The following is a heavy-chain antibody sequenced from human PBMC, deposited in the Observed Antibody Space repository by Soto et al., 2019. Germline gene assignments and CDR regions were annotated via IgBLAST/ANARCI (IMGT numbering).Heavy chain of an antibody. D-gene: IGHD1-26*01. CDR2: IYATGDT. Sequence: QVVLQESGPGVVKPSDTLSLTCNVSGASLSRYYWSWIRQPPGKGLEWIGRIYATGDTDYTPALKSRISMSVDMSKKQFSLTLRSVTAADTAMYYCVRDGTKNLRDRFEPWGRGILVTVSS. CDR1: GASLSRYY. CDR3: VRDGTKNLRDRFEP. J-gene: IGHJ5*02. V-gene: IGHV4-4*07.